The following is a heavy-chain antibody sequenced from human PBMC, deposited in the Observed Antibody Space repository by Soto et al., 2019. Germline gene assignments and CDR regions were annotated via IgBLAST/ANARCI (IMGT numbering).Heavy chain of an antibody. CDR2: ISNSGIT. V-gene: IGHV4-61*08. J-gene: IGHJ4*02. CDR3: ASFRIKNFGGVTATFFDY. Sequence: SETLSLTCSVSGGSVSSGVYYWSWIRQPPVKGLELIGYISNSGITNYNPSLTSGVAISLDRSRNQFSLKLTSLTATDTAGYYCASFRIKNFGGVTATFFDYGGRETCVPASS. CDR1: GGSVSSGVYY. D-gene: IGHD3-16*01.